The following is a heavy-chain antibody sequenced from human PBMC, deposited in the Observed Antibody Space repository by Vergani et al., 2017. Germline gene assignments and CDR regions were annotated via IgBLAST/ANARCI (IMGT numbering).Heavy chain of an antibody. Sequence: EVDLVESGGGLAQPGGSLRLSCEASGITFWKFGMHWVRQGPGKGLEWVSGISWNSGAVDYADSVRGRFTISRDNAKNSLFLEMNSLRAEDTAVYYCARQSRDVFCTNGVCPLGYWGQGALVTVSS. J-gene: IGHJ4*02. CDR3: ARQSRDVFCTNGVCPLGY. D-gene: IGHD2-8*01. V-gene: IGHV3-9*01. CDR1: GITFWKFG. CDR2: ISWNSGAV.